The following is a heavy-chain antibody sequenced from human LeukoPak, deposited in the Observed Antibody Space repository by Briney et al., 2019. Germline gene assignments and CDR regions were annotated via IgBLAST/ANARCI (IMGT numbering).Heavy chain of an antibody. Sequence: GGSLRLSCAASGFTFSSYGMHWVRQVPGKGLEWVAFIRYDGSNKYYADSVKGRFTISRDNSKNTLYLQMNSLRAEDTAVYYCAREPYYYDSSGSKLYYYDMDLWGQGTTVTVSS. V-gene: IGHV3-30*02. D-gene: IGHD3-22*01. J-gene: IGHJ6*02. CDR1: GFTFSSYG. CDR2: IRYDGSNK. CDR3: AREPYYYDSSGSKLYYYDMDL.